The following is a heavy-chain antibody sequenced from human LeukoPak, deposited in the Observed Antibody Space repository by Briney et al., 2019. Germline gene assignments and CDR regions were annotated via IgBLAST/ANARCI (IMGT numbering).Heavy chain of an antibody. CDR3: ARAYCGGDCWGFSYLDY. V-gene: IGHV4-39*07. CDR2: IYSSGTT. J-gene: IGHJ4*02. CDR1: GGSISSSSYY. D-gene: IGHD2-21*02. Sequence: SETLSLTCTVSGGSISSSSYYWGWIRQPPGKGLEWIGRIYSSGTTNYNPSLRSRVSMSVDTSKNQFSLKLSSVTAADTAVYYCARAYCGGDCWGFSYLDYWGQGTLVTVSS.